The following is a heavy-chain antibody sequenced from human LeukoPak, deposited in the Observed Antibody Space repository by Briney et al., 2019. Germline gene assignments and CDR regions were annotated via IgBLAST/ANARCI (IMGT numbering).Heavy chain of an antibody. CDR3: ASAVRDSSSAAAFDI. CDR1: GGTFSSYA. D-gene: IGHD3-22*01. Sequence: GASVKVSCKASGGTFSSYAISWVRQAPGQGLEWMGGIIPIFGTANYAQKFQGRVTITADKSTSTAYMELSSLRSEDTAVYYCASAVRDSSSAAAFDIWGQGTMVTVSS. V-gene: IGHV1-69*06. J-gene: IGHJ3*02. CDR2: IIPIFGTA.